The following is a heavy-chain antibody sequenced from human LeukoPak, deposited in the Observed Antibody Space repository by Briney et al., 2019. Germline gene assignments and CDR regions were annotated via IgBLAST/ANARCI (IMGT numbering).Heavy chain of an antibody. CDR2: VKSDGSDT. CDR3: TTGNENYYYS. D-gene: IGHD1-1*01. CDR1: GSTFSRYW. Sequence: GGSLRLSCAASGSTFSRYWMRWVRQAPGKGLVWVAHVKSDGSDTIYADSVKGRFTISRDNAKNTLYLQMDSLGAEDTDVYYCTTGNENYYYSWGQGTLVTVAS. V-gene: IGHV3-74*01. J-gene: IGHJ4*02.